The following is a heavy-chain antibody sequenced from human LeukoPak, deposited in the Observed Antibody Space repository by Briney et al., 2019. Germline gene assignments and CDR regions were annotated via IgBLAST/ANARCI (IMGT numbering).Heavy chain of an antibody. CDR2: IYNSGST. Sequence: SETLSLTCTVSGGSISSYYWSWIRQPAGKGLEWIGRIYNSGSTNYNPSLKSRVTMSVDTSKNQFSLKLSSVTAADTAVYYCARDVHDYYGSGSYVLAWFDPWGQGTLVTVSS. CDR3: ARDVHDYYGSGSYVLAWFDP. D-gene: IGHD3-10*01. CDR1: GGSISSYY. V-gene: IGHV4-4*07. J-gene: IGHJ5*02.